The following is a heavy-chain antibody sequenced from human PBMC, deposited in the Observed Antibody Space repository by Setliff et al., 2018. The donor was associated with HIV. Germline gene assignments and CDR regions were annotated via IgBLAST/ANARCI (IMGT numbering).Heavy chain of an antibody. D-gene: IGHD3-22*01. V-gene: IGHV4-39*02. CDR2: IYYSGTT. Sequence: SETLSLTCTVSGGSISSRTYYWGCIRQPPGKGLEWIGSIYYSGTTYYNPSLKSRVTISIDTSKNQFSLNLSSVTAADTAVYYCARDLSYDYDRSSDTFDYWGQGTLVTVSS. J-gene: IGHJ4*02. CDR1: GGSISSRTYY. CDR3: ARDLSYDYDRSSDTFDY.